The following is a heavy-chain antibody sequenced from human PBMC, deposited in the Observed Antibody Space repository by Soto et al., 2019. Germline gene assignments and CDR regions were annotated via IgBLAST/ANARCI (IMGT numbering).Heavy chain of an antibody. Sequence: QVQLQESGPGLVKPSETMSLSCTVSGGSISSYYWSWFRQSPGKRMEWIGYVHHSWGSSYNPSLHRRVAGTLATSKSEFSLEGSSVAAIDTAVYYFACLGFVPLHGLVDVWGQGTTVTVSS. CDR1: GGSISSYY. CDR3: ACLGFVPLHGLVDV. CDR2: VHHSWGS. J-gene: IGHJ6*02. D-gene: IGHD3-10*01. V-gene: IGHV4-59*08.